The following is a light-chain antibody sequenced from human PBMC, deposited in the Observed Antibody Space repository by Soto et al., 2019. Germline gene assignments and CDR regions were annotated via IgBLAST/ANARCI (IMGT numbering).Light chain of an antibody. Sequence: DTVMTQSPDSLAVSLGERATINCKSSLSLLYSSDNKNYLTWYQQKPGQPPKLLIYWASTRESGVPDRFSGSGSGTDFTLTISSLQAEDVAVYYCQQSYRIPYTFGQGTKLEIK. CDR1: LSLLYSSDNKNY. CDR3: QQSYRIPYT. V-gene: IGKV4-1*01. CDR2: WAS. J-gene: IGKJ2*01.